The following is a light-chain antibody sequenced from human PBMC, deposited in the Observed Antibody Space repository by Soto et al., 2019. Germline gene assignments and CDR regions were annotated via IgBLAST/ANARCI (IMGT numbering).Light chain of an antibody. J-gene: IGKJ1*01. Sequence: ENVLTQSPASLSFSTKEIATLSFRASQSVSSSLGWYQQKPGQPPRLLIYDASKRVTGIPARFSGSGSGTDFTLAISSLEPEDFAVYFCQQRTDGWTFGQGTKV. CDR3: QQRTDGWT. V-gene: IGKV3-11*01. CDR2: DAS. CDR1: QSVSSS.